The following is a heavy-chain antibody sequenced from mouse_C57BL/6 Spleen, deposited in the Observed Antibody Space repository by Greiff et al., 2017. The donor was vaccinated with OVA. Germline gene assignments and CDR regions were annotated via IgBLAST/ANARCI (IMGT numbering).Heavy chain of an antibody. Sequence: EVKLVESGAELVKPGASVKLSCTASGFNIKDYYMHWVKQRTEQGLEWIGRIDPEDGETKYAPKFQGKATITADTSSNTAYLQLSSLTSEDTAVYYCARDHYGSSLYAMDYWGQGTSVTVSS. CDR1: GFNIKDYY. V-gene: IGHV14-2*01. CDR3: ARDHYGSSLYAMDY. CDR2: IDPEDGET. J-gene: IGHJ4*01. D-gene: IGHD1-1*01.